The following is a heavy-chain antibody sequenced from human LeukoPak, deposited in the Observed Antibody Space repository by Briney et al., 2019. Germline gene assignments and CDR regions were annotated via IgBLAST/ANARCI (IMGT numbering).Heavy chain of an antibody. CDR2: ISSDGSST. V-gene: IGHV3-74*01. D-gene: IGHD3-22*01. J-gene: IGHJ4*02. CDR3: ARGGYYDSSGYYYPPYFDY. CDR1: GFTFSSYW. Sequence: GGSLRLSCAASGFTFSSYWMHWVRQAPGKGLVWVSRISSDGSSTSYADSVKGRFTISRNNAKNTLYLQMNSLSAEDTAVYYCARGGYYDSSGYYYPPYFDYWGQGTLVTVSS.